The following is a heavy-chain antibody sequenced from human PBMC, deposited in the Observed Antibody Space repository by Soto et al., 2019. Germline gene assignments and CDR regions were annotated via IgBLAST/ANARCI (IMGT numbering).Heavy chain of an antibody. CDR1: GYSFTSYW. J-gene: IGHJ6*02. Sequence: PGESLKISCKGSGYSFTSYWISWVRQMPGKGLEWMGRIDPSDSYTNYSPSFQGHVTISADKSISTAYLQWSSLKASDTAMYYCARLLHTAMVRKSYYGMDVWGQGTTVTVSS. D-gene: IGHD5-18*01. CDR3: ARLLHTAMVRKSYYGMDV. V-gene: IGHV5-10-1*01. CDR2: IDPSDSYT.